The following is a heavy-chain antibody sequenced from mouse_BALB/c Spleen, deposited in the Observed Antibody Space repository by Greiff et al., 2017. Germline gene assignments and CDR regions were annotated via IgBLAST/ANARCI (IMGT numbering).Heavy chain of an antibody. Sequence: VQGVESGPGLVAPSQTLSITCTVSGFSLTSYGVHWVRQPPGKGLEWLGVIWAGGSTNYNSALMSRLSISTDNSKSQVFLKMNSLQTDDTAMYYCAINYAMDYWGQGTSVTVSS. J-gene: IGHJ4*01. V-gene: IGHV2-9*02. CDR1: GFSLTSYG. CDR3: AINYAMDY. CDR2: IWAGGST.